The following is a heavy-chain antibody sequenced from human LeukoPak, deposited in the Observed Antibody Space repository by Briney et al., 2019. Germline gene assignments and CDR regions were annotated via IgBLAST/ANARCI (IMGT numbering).Heavy chain of an antibody. CDR3: ARGRTGRTISFDY. CDR2: IYYSGST. Sequence: SETLSLTCTVSGGSISSYYWSWIRQPPGKELEWIGCIYYSGSTNYNPSLKSRVTISVDTSNNQFSLKLTSLTAADTAVYYCARGRTGRTISFDYWGQGTLVTVSS. D-gene: IGHD5-24*01. V-gene: IGHV4-59*01. CDR1: GGSISSYY. J-gene: IGHJ4*02.